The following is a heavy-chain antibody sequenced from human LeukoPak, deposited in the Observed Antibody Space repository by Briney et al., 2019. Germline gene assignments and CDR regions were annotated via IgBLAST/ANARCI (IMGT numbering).Heavy chain of an antibody. D-gene: IGHD3-10*01. J-gene: IGHJ6*03. Sequence: PGTSLRLSCAASGFTFSNYSMNWVRQAPGKGLEWVSSISSSSSYIYYADSVKGRFTISRDNAKNSLYLQMNSLRAEDTAVYYCARAPDYYGSGSYPRESYYYYMDVWGKGTTVTISS. V-gene: IGHV3-21*01. CDR1: GFTFSNYS. CDR3: ARAPDYYGSGSYPRESYYYYMDV. CDR2: ISSSSSYI.